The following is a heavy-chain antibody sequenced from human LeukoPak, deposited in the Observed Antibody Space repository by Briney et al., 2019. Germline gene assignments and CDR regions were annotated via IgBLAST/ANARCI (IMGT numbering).Heavy chain of an antibody. J-gene: IGHJ3*02. Sequence: SETLSLTCAVYGGSFSGYYWSWIRQPPGKGLEWIGEVNHSGSTNYNPSLKSRLTISVDTSKNQFSLKLTSVTAADTAVYYCAREKSGYLYGGGLDIWGQGTMVTVSS. CDR3: AREKSGYLYGGGLDI. V-gene: IGHV4-34*01. D-gene: IGHD3-9*01. CDR2: VNHSGST. CDR1: GGSFSGYY.